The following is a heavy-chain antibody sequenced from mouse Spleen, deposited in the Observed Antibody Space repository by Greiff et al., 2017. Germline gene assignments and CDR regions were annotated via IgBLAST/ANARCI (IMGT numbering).Heavy chain of an antibody. J-gene: IGHJ2*01. CDR3: TSRATAFDY. CDR2: IRLKSDNYAT. V-gene: IGHV6-3*01. D-gene: IGHD1-2*01. Sequence: EVKVEESGGGLVQPGGSMKLSCVASGFTFSNYWMNWVRQSPEKGLEWVAQIRLKSDNYATHYAESVKGRFTISRDDSKSSVYLQMNNLRAEDTGIYYCTSRATAFDYWGQGTTLTVSS. CDR1: GFTFSNYW.